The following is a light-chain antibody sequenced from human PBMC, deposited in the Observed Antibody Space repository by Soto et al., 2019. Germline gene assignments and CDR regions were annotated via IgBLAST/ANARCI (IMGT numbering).Light chain of an antibody. CDR1: QSVSSSY. J-gene: IGKJ2*01. CDR3: QHYGSSPNT. V-gene: IGKV3-20*01. Sequence: EIVLTQSPGTLSLSPGERATLSCRASQSVSSSYLAWYQQKPGQAPSLLIYGASSRATGIPDRFSGSGSGTDFTLTISRLEPEDFAVYYCQHYGSSPNTFGQGTKLEIK. CDR2: GAS.